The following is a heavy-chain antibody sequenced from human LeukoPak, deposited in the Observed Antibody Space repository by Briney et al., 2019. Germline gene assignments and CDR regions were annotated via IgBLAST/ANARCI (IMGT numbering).Heavy chain of an antibody. CDR2: IYPADSDT. Sequence: PGEPLKISCKGSGYSFATYWIGWVRQMPGKGLEWMGNIYPADSDTRYSPSLQGQVTISADKYITTAYLQWSSLKASDTAIYYCPRHDRGRDYWGQGTLVTVSS. J-gene: IGHJ4*02. CDR1: GYSFATYW. D-gene: IGHD3-16*02. CDR3: PRHDRGRDY. V-gene: IGHV5-51*01.